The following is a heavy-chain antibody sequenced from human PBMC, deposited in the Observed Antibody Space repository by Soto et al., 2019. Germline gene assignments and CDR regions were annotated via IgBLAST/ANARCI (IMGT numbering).Heavy chain of an antibody. CDR1: GFSLTTSGVG. D-gene: IGHD3-9*01. CDR2: IYWDDDK. CDR3: AHRGHMSEDWDQGCVAS. V-gene: IGHV2-5*02. Sequence: QITLKASGPTRVRPTQTVTLTCTFSGFSLTTSGVGVGWIRQTPGKALEYLAVIYWDDDKRYSPSLKSRLTITRDTSQTPVVLMMAYMDPVDTAPYFCAHRGHMSEDWDQGCVASWGQGALVSVSS. J-gene: IGHJ4*02.